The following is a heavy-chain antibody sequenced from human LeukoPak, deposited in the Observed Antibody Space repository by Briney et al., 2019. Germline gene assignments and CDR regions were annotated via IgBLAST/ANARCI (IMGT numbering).Heavy chain of an antibody. CDR1: GGSISSYY. V-gene: IGHV4-59*01. D-gene: IGHD2-21*01. CDR2: IYYSGST. J-gene: IGHJ3*02. Sequence: SETLSLTCTASGGSISSYYWSWIRQPPGKGLEWIGYIYYSGSTNYNPSLKSRVTISVDTSKNQFSLKLSSVTAADTAVYYCASGDAGEAFDIWGQGTMVTVSS. CDR3: ASGDAGEAFDI.